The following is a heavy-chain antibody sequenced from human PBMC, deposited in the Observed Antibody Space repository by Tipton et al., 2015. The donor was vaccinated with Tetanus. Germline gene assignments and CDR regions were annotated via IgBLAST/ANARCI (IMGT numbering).Heavy chain of an antibody. CDR3: ARDVRETRDSSGCWFDP. V-gene: IGHV4-31*03. J-gene: IGHJ5*02. D-gene: IGHD3-22*01. CDR2: IYYSGST. Sequence: TLSLTCTVSGGPVSSGSYYWSWIRQPPGKGLEWIGYIYYSGSTYYNPSLKSRVTISVDTSKNQFSLKLSSVTAADTAVYYCARDVRETRDSSGCWFDPWGQGTLVTVSS. CDR1: GGPVSSGSYY.